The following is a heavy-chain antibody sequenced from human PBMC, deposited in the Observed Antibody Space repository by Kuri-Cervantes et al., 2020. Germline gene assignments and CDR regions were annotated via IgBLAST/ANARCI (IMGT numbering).Heavy chain of an antibody. CDR3: ARGVYYDSSGSYAFDI. J-gene: IGHJ3*02. Sequence: ASVKVSCKASGYTFTSYNINWVRQATGQGLEWMGWMNPNSGSTGYAQKFQGRVTMTRNTSISTAYMELSSLRSEDTAVYYCARGVYYDSSGSYAFDIWGQGTMVTVSS. D-gene: IGHD3-22*01. V-gene: IGHV1-8*01. CDR2: MNPNSGST. CDR1: GYTFTSYN.